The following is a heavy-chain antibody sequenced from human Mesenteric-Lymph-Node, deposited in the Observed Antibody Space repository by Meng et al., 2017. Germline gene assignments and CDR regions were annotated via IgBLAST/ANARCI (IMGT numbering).Heavy chain of an antibody. CDR1: GFTFSSYA. V-gene: IGHV3-30*02. Sequence: GESLKISCAASGFTFSSYAMSWVRQAPGKGLEWVAHIRYDATNQYYVDSVKGRFTISRDNSKNTLYLQMNSLRAEDTAVYYCARGAYDSSGYYPENYYGMDVWGQGTTVTVSS. D-gene: IGHD3-22*01. CDR2: IRYDATNQ. CDR3: ARGAYDSSGYYPENYYGMDV. J-gene: IGHJ6*02.